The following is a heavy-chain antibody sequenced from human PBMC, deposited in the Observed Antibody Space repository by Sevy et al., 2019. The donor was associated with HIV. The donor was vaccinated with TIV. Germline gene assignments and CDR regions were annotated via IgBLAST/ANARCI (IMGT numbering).Heavy chain of an antibody. CDR2: INPHNGGT. J-gene: IGHJ4*02. Sequence: ASVKVSCKSSGYTFTGHFLHRVRQAPGQGLEWMGWINPHNGGTNYAQQFQGGVTFTRDTSISTVHMEMSGLTSDDTAVYYCAREAGEEISPALDYWGQGTLVTVSS. V-gene: IGHV1-2*02. CDR3: AREAGEEISPALDY. CDR1: GYTFTGHF. D-gene: IGHD3-10*01.